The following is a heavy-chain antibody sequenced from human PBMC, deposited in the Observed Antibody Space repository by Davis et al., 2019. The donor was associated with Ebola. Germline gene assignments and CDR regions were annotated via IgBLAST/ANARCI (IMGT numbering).Heavy chain of an antibody. CDR2: TYYRSKWYN. CDR1: GDSVSSNSAA. V-gene: IGHV6-1*01. Sequence: SETLSLTCAISGDSVSSNSAAWNWIRQSPSRGLEWLGRTYYRSKWYNDYAVSVKSRITINPDTSKNQFSLQLNSVTPEDTAVYYCASGYCSDGSCYPFDYWGQGTLVTVSS. J-gene: IGHJ4*02. D-gene: IGHD2-15*01. CDR3: ASGYCSDGSCYPFDY.